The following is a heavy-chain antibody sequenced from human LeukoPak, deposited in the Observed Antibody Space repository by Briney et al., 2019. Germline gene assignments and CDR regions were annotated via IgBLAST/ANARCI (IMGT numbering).Heavy chain of an antibody. J-gene: IGHJ4*02. V-gene: IGHV3-74*01. CDR3: LRENSLAGDY. CDR1: GFIFNIDW. D-gene: IGHD2-21*01. CDR2: MNSDGSSI. Sequence: GGSLRLSCAASGFIFNIDWMQWVRQVPGKGLVWVSRMNSDGSSISYADSVRGRFTISRDNAKNTLYLQMNSLRADDTAVYYCLRENSLAGDYRGQGSLVTVSP.